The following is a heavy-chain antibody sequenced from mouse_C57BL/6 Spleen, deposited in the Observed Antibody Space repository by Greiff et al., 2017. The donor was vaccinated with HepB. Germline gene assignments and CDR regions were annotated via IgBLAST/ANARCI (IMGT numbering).Heavy chain of an antibody. CDR2: INPSTGGT. V-gene: IGHV1-42*01. D-gene: IGHD3-2*02. CDR1: GYSFTGYY. J-gene: IGHJ4*01. CDR3: ARSETAQDTSYAMDY. Sequence: EVQLQQSGPELVKPGASVKISCKASGYSFTGYYMNWVKQSPEKSLEWIGEINPSTGGTTYNQKFKAKATLTVDKSSSTAYMQLKSLTSEDSAVYYCARSETAQDTSYAMDYWGQRTSVTVSS.